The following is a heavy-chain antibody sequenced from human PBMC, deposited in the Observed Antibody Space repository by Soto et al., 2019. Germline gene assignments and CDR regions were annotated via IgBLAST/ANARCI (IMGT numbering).Heavy chain of an antibody. D-gene: IGHD3-22*01. CDR1: GGSFSGYY. Sequence: SETLSLTCAVYGGSFSGYYWSWIRQPPGKGLEWIGEINHSGSTNCNPSLKSRVTISVDTSKNQFSLKLSSVTAADTAVYYCARTYYYDSSGYYQQTNFDYWGQGTLVTVSS. CDR3: ARTYYYDSSGYYQQTNFDY. J-gene: IGHJ4*02. V-gene: IGHV4-34*01. CDR2: INHSGST.